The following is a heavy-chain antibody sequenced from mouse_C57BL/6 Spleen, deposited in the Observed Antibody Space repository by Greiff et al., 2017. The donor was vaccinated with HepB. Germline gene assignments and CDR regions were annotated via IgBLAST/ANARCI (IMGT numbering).Heavy chain of an antibody. D-gene: IGHD2-13*01. CDR1: GFTFSSYG. J-gene: IGHJ2*01. CDR3: ARRGLQAFDY. Sequence: EVKLMESGGDLVKPGGSLKLSCAASGFTFSSYGMSWVRQTPDKRLEWVATISSGGSYTYYPDSVKGRFTISRDNAKNTLYLQMSSLKSEDTAMYYCARRGLQAFDYWGQGTTLTVSS. V-gene: IGHV5-6*02. CDR2: ISSGGSYT.